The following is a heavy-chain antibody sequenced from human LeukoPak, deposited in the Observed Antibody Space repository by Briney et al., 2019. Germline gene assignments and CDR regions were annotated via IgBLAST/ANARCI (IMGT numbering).Heavy chain of an antibody. CDR2: IYPGDSDT. D-gene: IGHD6-13*01. CDR3: ARHKKDSSSLNRLDY. V-gene: IGHV5-51*01. Sequence: PGESLKISCKGSGYSFTSYWIGWVRQMPGKGLEWMGIIYPGDSDTRYSPSFQGQVTISADKSISTAYLQWSSLKASDTAMYYCARHKKDSSSLNRLDYWGQGTLVTVSS. CDR1: GYSFTSYW. J-gene: IGHJ4*02.